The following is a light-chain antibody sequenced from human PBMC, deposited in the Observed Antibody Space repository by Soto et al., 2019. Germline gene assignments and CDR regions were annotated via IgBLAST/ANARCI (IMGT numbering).Light chain of an antibody. CDR2: GAS. CDR3: QQYNNWPKT. J-gene: IGKJ1*01. V-gene: IGKV3-15*01. CDR1: QSVSSN. Sequence: EIVMTQSPGARSVSSWGRGTLSCIARQSVSSNLAWYQQKPGQAPRLLIYGASTRATGIPARFSGSGSGTEFTLTISSLQSEDFAVYYCQQYNNWPKTFGQGTKVDIK.